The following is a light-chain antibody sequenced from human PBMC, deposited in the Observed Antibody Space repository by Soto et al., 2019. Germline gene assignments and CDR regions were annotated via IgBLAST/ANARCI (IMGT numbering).Light chain of an antibody. CDR1: SSDVGGYNY. CDR3: SSYTSSSTVV. V-gene: IGLV2-14*01. J-gene: IGLJ3*02. CDR2: EVN. Sequence: QSVLTQPASVSGSPGQSITISCTGNSSDVGGYNYVSWYQQHPGRAPKLMIFEVNKRPSGVSDRFSGSKSGNTASLTISGLQAEDEADYYCSSYTSSSTVVFGGGTKLTVL.